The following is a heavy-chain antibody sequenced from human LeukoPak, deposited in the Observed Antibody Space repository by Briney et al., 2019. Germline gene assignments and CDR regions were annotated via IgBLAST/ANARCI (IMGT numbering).Heavy chain of an antibody. Sequence: SVKVSCKASGGTFSSYAISWVRQAPGQGLEWMGRIIPIFGTANYAQKFQGRVTITTDESTSTAYMELSSLRSEDTAVYYCARDRYDILTGYYKDAYFDCWGQGTLVTVSS. J-gene: IGHJ4*02. V-gene: IGHV1-69*05. CDR1: GGTFSSYA. D-gene: IGHD3-9*01. CDR3: ARDRYDILTGYYKDAYFDC. CDR2: IIPIFGTA.